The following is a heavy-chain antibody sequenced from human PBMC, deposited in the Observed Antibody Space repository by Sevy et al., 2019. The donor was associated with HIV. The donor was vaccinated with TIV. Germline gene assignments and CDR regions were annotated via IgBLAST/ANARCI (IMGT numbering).Heavy chain of an antibody. CDR1: RFTFNTYA. V-gene: IGHV3-30*04. D-gene: IGHD6-19*01. CDR3: ARDGVSSGWYRGYYFDY. CDR2: ISYDGTNE. J-gene: IGHJ4*02. Sequence: GGSLRLSCAASRFTFNTYAMHWVRQAPGKGLDWVAFISYDGTNEYYAASVKGRFTISRDNSKNTLYLQMNSLRAEDTAVYYCARDGVSSGWYRGYYFDYWGQGTLVTVSS.